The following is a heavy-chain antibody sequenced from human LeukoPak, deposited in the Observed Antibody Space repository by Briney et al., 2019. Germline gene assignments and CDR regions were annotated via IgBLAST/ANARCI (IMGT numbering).Heavy chain of an antibody. J-gene: IGHJ4*02. V-gene: IGHV4-59*01. CDR1: GGSISSYY. Sequence: SETLSLTCAVSGGSISSYYWSWIRQPPGKGLEWIGYIYYSGSTNYNPSLKSRVTISVDTSKNQFSLKLSSVTAADTAVYYCASGVVITIFDYWGQGTLVTVSS. CDR2: IYYSGST. D-gene: IGHD3-22*01. CDR3: ASGVVITIFDY.